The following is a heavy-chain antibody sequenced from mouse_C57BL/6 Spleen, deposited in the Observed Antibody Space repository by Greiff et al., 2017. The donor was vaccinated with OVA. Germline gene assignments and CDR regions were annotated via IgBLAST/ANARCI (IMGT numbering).Heavy chain of an antibody. J-gene: IGHJ3*01. D-gene: IGHD2-13*01. Sequence: QVQLQQPGAELVKPGASVKLSCKASGYTFTSYWMQWVKQRPGQGLEWIGEIDPSDGYTNYNQKFKGKAKLTVDKSSSTAYMQLSSLTSEASAVYYCERGSSDYNEAGFSYWGQGALVTVSA. CDR2: IDPSDGYT. V-gene: IGHV1-50*01. CDR3: ERGSSDYNEAGFSY. CDR1: GYTFTSYW.